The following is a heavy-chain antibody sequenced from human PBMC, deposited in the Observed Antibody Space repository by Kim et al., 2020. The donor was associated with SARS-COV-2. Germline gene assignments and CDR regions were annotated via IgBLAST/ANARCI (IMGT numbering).Heavy chain of an antibody. D-gene: IGHD3-10*01. V-gene: IGHV5-51*01. Sequence: GESLKISCKGSGYSFSNYWIGWVRQMPGKGLEYMAIIYPGNYETRYSPSSQGQVTISADKSISTASLQWSSLKASDTAIYYCARLQSGSSTNSYYYYMDVWGKGTTVTVSS. CDR1: GYSFSNYW. CDR3: ARLQSGSSTNSYYYYMDV. CDR2: IYPGNYET. J-gene: IGHJ6*03.